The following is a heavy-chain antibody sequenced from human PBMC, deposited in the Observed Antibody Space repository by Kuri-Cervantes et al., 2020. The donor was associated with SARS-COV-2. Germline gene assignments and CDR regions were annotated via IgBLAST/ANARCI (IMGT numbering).Heavy chain of an antibody. D-gene: IGHD6-13*01. CDR1: GFTFSSYS. CDR2: ISSSSSYI. J-gene: IGHJ4*02. V-gene: IGHV3-21*01. Sequence: ETLSLTCAASGFTFSSYSMNWVRQAPGKGLEWVSCISSSSSYIHYADSVKGRFTISRDNAKNSLYLQMNSLRAEDTAVYYCARLSSSWYLDYWGQGTLVTVSS. CDR3: ARLSSSWYLDY.